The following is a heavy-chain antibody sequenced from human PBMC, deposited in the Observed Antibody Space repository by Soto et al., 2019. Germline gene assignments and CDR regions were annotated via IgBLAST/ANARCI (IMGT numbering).Heavy chain of an antibody. V-gene: IGHV3-23*01. CDR2: ISGSDGMT. CDR1: GFSFGSYA. D-gene: IGHD1-26*01. J-gene: IGHJ4*02. Sequence: PGGSLRLSCPASGFSFGSYALSRVRKHPGKGWDWVSTISGSDGMTFYADAVNGRCSISRDTSQNTLYLQMNSLRADDTANYYCARWGYLDYWGQGTRVTVPQ. CDR3: ARWGYLDY.